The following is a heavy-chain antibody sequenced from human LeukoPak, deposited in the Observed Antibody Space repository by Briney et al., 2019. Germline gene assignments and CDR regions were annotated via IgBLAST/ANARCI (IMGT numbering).Heavy chain of an antibody. D-gene: IGHD3/OR15-3a*01. CDR2: INHSGST. CDR3: ARSTIWAGYVPDAFDI. V-gene: IGHV4-39*07. Sequence: PSETLSLTCTVSGGSISSGGYYWSWIRQPPGKGLEWIGEINHSGSTNYNPSLKSRVTISVDTSKNQFSLKLSSVTAADTAVYYCARSTIWAGYVPDAFDIWGQGTMVTVSS. CDR1: GGSISSGGYY. J-gene: IGHJ3*02.